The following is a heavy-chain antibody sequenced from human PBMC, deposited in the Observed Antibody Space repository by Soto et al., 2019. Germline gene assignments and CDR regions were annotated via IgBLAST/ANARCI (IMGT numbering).Heavy chain of an antibody. CDR2: INPSGGST. CDR3: ASFQLPPFDY. V-gene: IGHV1-46*01. J-gene: IGHJ4*02. D-gene: IGHD1-7*01. Sequence: ASVKVSCKASGYTFTSYYMHWVRQAPGQGLEWMGIINPSGGSTSYAQKFQGRVTMTRNTSISTAYMELSSLRSEDTAVYYCASFQLPPFDYWGQGTLVTVSS. CDR1: GYTFTSYY.